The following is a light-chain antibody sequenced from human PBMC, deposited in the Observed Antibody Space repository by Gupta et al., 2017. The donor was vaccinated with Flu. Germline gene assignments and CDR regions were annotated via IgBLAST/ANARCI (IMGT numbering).Light chain of an antibody. CDR2: EVN. Sequence: QSALTQPASVSGSPGQSITISCTGTSSDVGGYKYVSWYQQHPGTAPKLMMCEVNNRPSGVSNRFSGSKSGNTASLPIYGLRAEDEADYYCSSSKNTKTLCVFGGGTKLTVL. J-gene: IGLJ2*01. CDR1: SSDVGGYKY. V-gene: IGLV2-14*01. CDR3: SSSKNTKTLCV.